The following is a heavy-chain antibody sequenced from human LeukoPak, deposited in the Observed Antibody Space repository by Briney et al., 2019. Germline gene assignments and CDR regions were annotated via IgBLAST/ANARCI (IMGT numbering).Heavy chain of an antibody. Sequence: ASVKVSCKASGYTFTSYGISWVRQAPGQGLEWMGWISAYNGNTNYAQKFQGRVTITADESTSTAYMELSSLRSEDTAVYYCAREVRPDAFDIWGQGTMVTVSS. CDR2: ISAYNGNT. V-gene: IGHV1-18*01. D-gene: IGHD6-6*01. CDR1: GYTFTSYG. J-gene: IGHJ3*02. CDR3: AREVRPDAFDI.